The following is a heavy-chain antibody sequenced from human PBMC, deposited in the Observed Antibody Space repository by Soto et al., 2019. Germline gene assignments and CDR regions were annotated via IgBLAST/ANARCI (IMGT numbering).Heavy chain of an antibody. CDR3: ARSFGWYAIGQ. CDR2: IHHSGST. D-gene: IGHD6-19*01. V-gene: IGHV4-4*02. CDR1: SASIISEQR. Sequence: QMQLQESGPGLVKPSETLSLTCAVSSASIISEQRWSWVRQPPGKGLEWIGEIHHSGSTNNNPSLRSRVTMSVDKSKNQVSLNLNSVTAADTAVYYCARSFGWYAIGQWGQGTLVIVSS. J-gene: IGHJ1*01.